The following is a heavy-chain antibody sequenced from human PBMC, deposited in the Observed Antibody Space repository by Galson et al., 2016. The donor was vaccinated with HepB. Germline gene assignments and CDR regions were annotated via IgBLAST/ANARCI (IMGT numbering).Heavy chain of an antibody. CDR3: VSHVSGWPQGTWFDP. CDR1: GGSIRTSRDY. D-gene: IGHD6-19*01. V-gene: IGHV4-39*01. CDR2: IDFGGTT. Sequence: SETLSLTCSVSGGSIRTSRDYWGWIRQPPGKGLEWIGSIDFGGTTYYNPSLKSRVNMSVDTSKNQFTLKVTSVTASDTAVYYCVSHVSGWPQGTWFDPWGQGRLITVSS. J-gene: IGHJ5*01.